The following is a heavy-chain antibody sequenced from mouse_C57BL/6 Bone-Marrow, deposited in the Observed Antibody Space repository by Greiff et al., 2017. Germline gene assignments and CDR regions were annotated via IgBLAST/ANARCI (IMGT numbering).Heavy chain of an antibody. CDR2: ISDGGSYT. V-gene: IGHV5-4*01. J-gene: IGHJ4*01. Sequence: EVQGVESGGGLVKPGGSLKLSCAASGFTFSSYAMSWVRQTPEQRLEWVATISDGGSYTYYPDNVKGRFTISRDNAKNNLYLQMSHLKSEDTAMYYCAREWGGDYWGQGTSVTVSS. CDR3: AREWGGDY. CDR1: GFTFSSYA.